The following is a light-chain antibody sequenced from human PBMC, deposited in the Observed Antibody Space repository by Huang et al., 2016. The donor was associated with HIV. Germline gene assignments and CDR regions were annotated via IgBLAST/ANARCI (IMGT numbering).Light chain of an antibody. V-gene: IGKV3-11*01. CDR2: DAS. Sequence: EIVLTQSPAILSLSPGERATLSCRASQSVSNFLAWYQQKPGQTPRLLIYDASNRATGIPARFSGSGSGTDFTLTISSLEPEDFAVYYCQQRRNWPPTYTFGQGTKLEIK. CDR3: QQRRNWPPTYT. J-gene: IGKJ2*01. CDR1: QSVSNF.